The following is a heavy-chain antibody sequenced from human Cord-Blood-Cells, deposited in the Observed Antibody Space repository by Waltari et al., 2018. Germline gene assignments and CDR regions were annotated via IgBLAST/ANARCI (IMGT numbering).Heavy chain of an antibody. D-gene: IGHD3-9*01. Sequence: QVQLQQWGAGLLKPSETLSLTCAVYGGSFSGYYWSWIRQPPGKGLEWIGEINHRGSTDCNPSRKGRSARSGDTSKHQCSLKLSSGTAADTAVYYCARGTDWADYWGQGTLVTVSS. V-gene: IGHV4-34*01. CDR2: INHRGST. CDR1: GGSFSGYY. J-gene: IGHJ4*02. CDR3: ARGTDWADY.